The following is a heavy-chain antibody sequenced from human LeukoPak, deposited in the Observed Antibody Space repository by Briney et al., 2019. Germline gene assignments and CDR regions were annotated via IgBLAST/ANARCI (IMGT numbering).Heavy chain of an antibody. CDR3: ARGKRGAAAGTRYYYYYYMDV. J-gene: IGHJ6*03. CDR1: GYTFTSYD. V-gene: IGHV1-8*03. CDR2: MNPNSGNT. Sequence: GASVKVSCKASGYTFTSYDINWVRQATGQGLEWMGWMNPNSGNTGYAQKFQGRVTITRNTSISTAYMELSSLRSEDTAVYYCARGKRGAAAGTRYYYYYYMDVWGKGTTVTVSS. D-gene: IGHD6-13*01.